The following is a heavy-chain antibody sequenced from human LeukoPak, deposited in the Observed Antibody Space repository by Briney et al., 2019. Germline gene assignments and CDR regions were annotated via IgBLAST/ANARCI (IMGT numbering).Heavy chain of an antibody. V-gene: IGHV3-21*01. Sequence: GGPLRLSCAASGFTFSSYSMNWLRQAPGKGLEWVSSISSSSYIYYADSVKGRFTISRDNAKNSLYLQMNSLRAEDTAVYYCARVGGYCSGGSCYFFDYWGQGTLVTVSS. CDR2: ISSSSYI. J-gene: IGHJ4*02. CDR1: GFTFSSYS. D-gene: IGHD2-15*01. CDR3: ARVGGYCSGGSCYFFDY.